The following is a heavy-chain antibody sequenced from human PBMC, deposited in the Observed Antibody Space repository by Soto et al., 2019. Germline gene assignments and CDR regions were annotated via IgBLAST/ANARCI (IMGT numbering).Heavy chain of an antibody. CDR2: TYYRSKWYD. CDR1: GDSLTSNSAA. Sequence: SQTLSLTCVISGDSLTSNSAAWNWIRQSPSRGLEWLGRTYYRSKWYDDYAVSVRSRITINPDTSKNQFSLQLNSVTPEDTAVYYCARVDLRRSSIFWFDPWGQGTLVTVSS. V-gene: IGHV6-1*01. D-gene: IGHD3-9*01. CDR3: ARVDLRRSSIFWFDP. J-gene: IGHJ5*02.